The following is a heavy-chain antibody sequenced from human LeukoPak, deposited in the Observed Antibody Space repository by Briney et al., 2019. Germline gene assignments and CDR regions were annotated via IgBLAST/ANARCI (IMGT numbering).Heavy chain of an antibody. J-gene: IGHJ2*01. CDR2: INPNSGVT. D-gene: IGHD6-13*01. Sequence: APVKVSCKASGYTFIGYSMHWVRQAPGQGLEWMGWINPNSGVTNYAQKFQGRVTMTRDTSISTAYMEVSRLRSDDTAVYYCARAGIAATGSLYFDLWGRGTLVIVSS. CDR3: ARAGIAATGSLYFDL. V-gene: IGHV1-2*02. CDR1: GYTFIGYS.